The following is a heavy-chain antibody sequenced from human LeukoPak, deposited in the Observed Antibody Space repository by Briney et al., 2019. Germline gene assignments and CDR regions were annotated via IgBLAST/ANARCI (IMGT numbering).Heavy chain of an antibody. V-gene: IGHV3-21*05. CDR3: ARDDNWGFDY. J-gene: IGHJ4*02. CDR2: TRGSGSGV. D-gene: IGHD7-27*01. CDR1: GFAFSDYS. Sequence: GGSLRLSCAASGFAFSDYSMNWVRQAPGRGLEWVANTRGSGSGVGSGNYYAGAVKGRFTISRDNANNSLYLQMNSLRAEDTAFYYCARDDNWGFDYWGQGALVTVSS.